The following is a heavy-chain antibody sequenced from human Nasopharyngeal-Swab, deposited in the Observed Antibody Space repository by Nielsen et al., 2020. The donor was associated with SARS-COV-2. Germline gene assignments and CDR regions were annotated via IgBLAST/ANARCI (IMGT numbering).Heavy chain of an antibody. CDR2: ISGSSSHT. D-gene: IGHD3-10*01. CDR1: GFTFSDYY. V-gene: IGHV3-11*03. J-gene: IGHJ4*02. CDR3: ARTSYYGSGSLDY. Sequence: GGSLRLSCAASGFTFSDYYMSWIRHIPGKGLVWVSYISGSSSHTSYADSVKGRFTISRDNAKNSLYLEMTSLRADDTAVYYCARTSYYGSGSLDYWVQGTQVTVSS.